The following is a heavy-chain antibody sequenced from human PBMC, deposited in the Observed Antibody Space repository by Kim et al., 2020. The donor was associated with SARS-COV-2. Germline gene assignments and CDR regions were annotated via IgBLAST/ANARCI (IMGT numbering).Heavy chain of an antibody. V-gene: IGHV3-66*01. D-gene: IGHD6-19*01. J-gene: IGHJ4*02. CDR2: IYSGGST. Sequence: GGSLRLSCAVSGFTVSSNYMSWVRQAPGKGLEWVACIYSGGSTYNADSVKGRFTISRDNSKNTLYLQMNSLRAEDTAVYYCARDGGHSGLYSIDYWGQGTLVTVSP. CDR3: ARDGGHSGLYSIDY. CDR1: GFTVSSNY.